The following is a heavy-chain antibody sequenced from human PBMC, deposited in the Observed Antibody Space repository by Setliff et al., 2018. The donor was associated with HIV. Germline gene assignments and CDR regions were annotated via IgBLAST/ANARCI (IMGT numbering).Heavy chain of an antibody. D-gene: IGHD6-6*01. Sequence: SETLSLTCIVSGGSIITSDDYWGWIRQPPGKGLEWIGSFYYGGNTYYNPSLKSRVTISADTSKNQFSLKLSSMTAADTALNYCASALSIAAPRVWGQGTLVTVSS. CDR2: FYYGGNT. CDR3: ASALSIAAPRV. V-gene: IGHV4-39*01. CDR1: GGSIITSDDY. J-gene: IGHJ4*02.